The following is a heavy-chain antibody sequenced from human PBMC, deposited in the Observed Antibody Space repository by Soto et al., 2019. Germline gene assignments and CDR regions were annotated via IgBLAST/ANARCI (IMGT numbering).Heavy chain of an antibody. CDR3: AIYGKFLKDFDDVLIQYSSYTLDV. CDR2: IYSGGTT. J-gene: IGHJ6*01. D-gene: IGHD2-15*01. CDR1: GFTVSSNF. Sequence: EVQVVETGGGVIQPGGSLRLSCAASGFTVSSNFMGWVRQAPGKGLEWVSVIYSGGTTYHADSVKGRFTISRDNSKNTLYLQMNNMTVEDTATYYFAIYGKFLKDFDDVLIQYSSYTLDVWGQGTTVTFSS. V-gene: IGHV3-53*02.